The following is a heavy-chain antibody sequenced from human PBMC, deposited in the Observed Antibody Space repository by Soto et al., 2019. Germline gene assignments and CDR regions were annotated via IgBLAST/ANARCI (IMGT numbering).Heavy chain of an antibody. Sequence: LRLSCAASGFTFSNYGMHWVRQAPGKGLEWVAVIWYDGNNKYYADSVKGRFTISRDNSNNTLYVQMTSLRAEDTAVYYCARGLHSLFDYWGQGTLVTV. V-gene: IGHV3-33*01. CDR3: ARGLHSLFDY. CDR2: IWYDGNNK. CDR1: GFTFSNYG. J-gene: IGHJ4*02. D-gene: IGHD2-21*01.